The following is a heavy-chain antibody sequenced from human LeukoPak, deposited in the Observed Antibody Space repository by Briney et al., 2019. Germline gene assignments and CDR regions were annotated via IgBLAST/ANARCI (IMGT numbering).Heavy chain of an antibody. CDR1: GFTFSSYG. Sequence: GGSLRLSCAAFGFTFSSYGMHWVRQAPGKGLEWVAFIRYDGSNKYYADSVKGRFTISRDNPKNMVYLQMNTVRVEDTAVYYCARSTDRRDSGMNVWGQGTTVTVSS. CDR3: ARSTDRRDSGMNV. V-gene: IGHV3-30*02. J-gene: IGHJ6*02. D-gene: IGHD2-8*02. CDR2: IRYDGSNK.